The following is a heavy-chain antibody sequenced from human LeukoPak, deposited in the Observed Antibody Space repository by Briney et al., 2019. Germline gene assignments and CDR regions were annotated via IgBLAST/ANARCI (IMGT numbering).Heavy chain of an antibody. Sequence: PGGSLRLSCAASGYTFRDYYMSWVRQAPGKGLEWVSYISSIGSLIYYADSVKGRFTISSDNANNSLYLQMNSLRAEDTAVYYCASTTRGGTYYYYMDVWGKGTTVTISS. D-gene: IGHD1-1*01. V-gene: IGHV3-11*04. CDR3: ASTTRGGTYYYYMDV. CDR1: GYTFRDYY. J-gene: IGHJ6*03. CDR2: ISSIGSLI.